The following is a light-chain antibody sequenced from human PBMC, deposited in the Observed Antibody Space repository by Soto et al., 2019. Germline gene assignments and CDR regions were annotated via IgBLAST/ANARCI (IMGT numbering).Light chain of an antibody. Sequence: EIVLTKSPGTLYLSPGERATLSCVSSQSVSNNYLAWYQQKPGQAPRLLIYGASNRATGIPDRFSGSGSGTDFTLTISRLEPEDFAVYYCQQYGSSGTFGQGTKVDIK. CDR1: QSVSNNY. V-gene: IGKV3-20*01. CDR2: GAS. CDR3: QQYGSSGT. J-gene: IGKJ1*01.